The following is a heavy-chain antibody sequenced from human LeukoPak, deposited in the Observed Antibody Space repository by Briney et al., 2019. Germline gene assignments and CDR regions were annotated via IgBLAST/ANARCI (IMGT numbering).Heavy chain of an antibody. CDR2: FSYDGIET. D-gene: IGHD6-19*01. J-gene: IGHJ4*02. V-gene: IGHV3-30*18. CDR1: GFSFSACG. Sequence: AGGSLRLSCAASGFSFSACGMHWVRQAPGRGLEWLAVFSYDGIETHYADSVKGRLTIPRDNSKNTLYLQMSNLRAEDTAVYYCVKEQSYGWYRVADYWGQGTLVTASS. CDR3: VKEQSYGWYRVADY.